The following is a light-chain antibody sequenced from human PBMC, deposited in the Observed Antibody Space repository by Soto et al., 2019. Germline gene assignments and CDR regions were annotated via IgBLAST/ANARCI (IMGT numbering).Light chain of an antibody. V-gene: IGKV3-15*01. J-gene: IGKJ5*01. Sequence: EIVLTQSPATLSFSPGDRATLSCGASQSVSSSYLAWFQQKPGQAPRLLIYGASTRATGLPARFSGSGSGTEFTLTISSLQSEDFAVYYCQQYNNWPITFGQGTRLEIK. CDR2: GAS. CDR1: QSVSSSY. CDR3: QQYNNWPIT.